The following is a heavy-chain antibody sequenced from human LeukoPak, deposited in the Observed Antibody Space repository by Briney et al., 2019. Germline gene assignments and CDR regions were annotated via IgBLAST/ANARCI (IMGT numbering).Heavy chain of an antibody. CDR1: GGSFSGYY. J-gene: IGHJ1*01. V-gene: IGHV4-34*01. Sequence: SETLSLTCAVYGGSFSGYYWSWIRQPPGKGLEWIGDINHSGSTNYNPSLKSRVTISVDTSKNQFSLKLSSVTAADTAVYYCARGPYPPLAEYFQHWGQGTLVTVSS. CDR3: ARGPYPPLAEYFQH. CDR2: INHSGST.